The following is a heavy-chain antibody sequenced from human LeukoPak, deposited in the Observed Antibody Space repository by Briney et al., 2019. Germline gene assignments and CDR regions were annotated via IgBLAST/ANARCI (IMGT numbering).Heavy chain of an antibody. CDR3: ARALGSGSYYQAY. J-gene: IGHJ4*02. CDR1: GFTFTDYY. V-gene: IGHV1-2*02. CDR2: INLSSGAT. D-gene: IGHD3-10*01. Sequence: ASVKVSCKASGFTFTDYYMHWVRQAPGQGLEWMGWINLSSGATGSAQKFQGSVTMTRDTSISTAYMELSRLRSDGTAVFYCARALGSGSYYQAYWGQGTLVTVSS.